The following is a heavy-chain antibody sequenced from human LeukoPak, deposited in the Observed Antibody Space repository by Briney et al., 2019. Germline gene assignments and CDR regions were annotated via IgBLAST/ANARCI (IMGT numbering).Heavy chain of an antibody. Sequence: GGSLRLSCAASGFTFSSYSMNWVRQAPGKGLEWVSYISSSSSTIYYADSVKGRFTISRDNSKNTLYLQMNSLRAEDTAVYYCARDEGEQLVLSFDYWGQGTLVTVSS. CDR2: ISSSSSTI. CDR3: ARDEGEQLVLSFDY. CDR1: GFTFSSYS. D-gene: IGHD6-13*01. V-gene: IGHV3-48*01. J-gene: IGHJ4*02.